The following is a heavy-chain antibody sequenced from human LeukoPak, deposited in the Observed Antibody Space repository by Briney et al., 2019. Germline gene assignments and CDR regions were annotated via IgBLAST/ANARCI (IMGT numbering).Heavy chain of an antibody. J-gene: IGHJ3*02. CDR1: GGSISSYY. D-gene: IGHD3-3*01. Sequence: PSETLSLTCTVSGGSISSYYWSWIRQPPGKGLEWIGYIYTSGSTNYNPSLKSRVTISVDTSKNQFSLKLSSVTAADTAVYYCARYNTWADAFDIWGQGTMVTVSS. CDR3: ARYNTWADAFDI. V-gene: IGHV4-4*09. CDR2: IYTSGST.